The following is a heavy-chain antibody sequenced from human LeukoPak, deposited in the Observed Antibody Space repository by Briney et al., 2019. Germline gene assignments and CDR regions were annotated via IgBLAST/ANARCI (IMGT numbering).Heavy chain of an antibody. CDR2: IYYSGST. V-gene: IGHV4-39*07. CDR3: ARDSSSWRRPHYMDV. J-gene: IGHJ6*03. Sequence: SETLSLTCTVSGGSISSSSYYWGWIRQPPGKGLEWIGSIYYSGSTYYNPSLKSRVTISVDTSKNQFSLKLSSVTAADTAVYYCARDSSSWRRPHYMDVWGKGTTVTVSS. CDR1: GGSISSSSYY. D-gene: IGHD6-13*01.